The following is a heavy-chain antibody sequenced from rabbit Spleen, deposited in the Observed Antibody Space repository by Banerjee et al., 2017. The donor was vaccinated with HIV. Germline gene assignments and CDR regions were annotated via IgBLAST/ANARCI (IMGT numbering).Heavy chain of an antibody. Sequence: QEQLVESGGGLVRPEGSLKLSCTASGFSFSNKAVMCWVRQAPGKGLQWIACIYTASGSADYASWAKGRFIMSRTSSTKVTLQMTSLTAADTATYFCARDLVAVIGWNFYLWGPGTLVTVS. V-gene: IGHV1S45*01. CDR2: IYTASGSA. D-gene: IGHD1-1*01. CDR3: ARDLVAVIGWNFYL. CDR1: GFSFSNKAV. J-gene: IGHJ4*01.